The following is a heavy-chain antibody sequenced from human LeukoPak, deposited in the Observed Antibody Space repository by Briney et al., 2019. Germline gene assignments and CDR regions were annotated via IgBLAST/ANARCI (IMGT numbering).Heavy chain of an antibody. CDR3: ARDALAGEKPEYFFDY. CDR2: IGRGIT. CDR1: GFTFSSYS. Sequence: SGGSLRLSCAASGFTFSSYSMNWVRQAPGKGLEWVSHIGRGITYADSVKGRFTISRDNAKNSVYLQMNSLRAEDTAVYYCARDALAGEKPEYFFDYWGQGTLVTVSS. V-gene: IGHV3-48*04. J-gene: IGHJ4*02.